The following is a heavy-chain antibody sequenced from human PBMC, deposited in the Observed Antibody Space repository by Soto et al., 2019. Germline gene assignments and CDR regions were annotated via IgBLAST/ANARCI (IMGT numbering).Heavy chain of an antibody. D-gene: IGHD3-10*01. CDR2: INAGNGNT. J-gene: IGHJ6*02. Sequence: QVQLVQSGAEVKKPGASVKVSCKASGYTFTSYAMHWVRQAPGQRLEWMGWINAGNGNTKYSQKFHGRVTITRDTSTRTEYMELSSLRSEDTAVYYCAGGHGSGYGMDVWGQGTTVTGSS. V-gene: IGHV1-3*01. CDR3: AGGHGSGYGMDV. CDR1: GYTFTSYA.